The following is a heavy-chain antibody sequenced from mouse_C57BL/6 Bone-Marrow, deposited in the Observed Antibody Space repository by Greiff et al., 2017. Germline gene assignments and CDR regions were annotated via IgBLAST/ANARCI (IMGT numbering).Heavy chain of an antibody. CDR3: ARKNYDYDGFAYYAMDY. CDR2: IDPEDGET. J-gene: IGHJ4*01. D-gene: IGHD2-4*01. Sequence: EVKLVESGAELVKPGASVKLSCTASGFNIKDYYMHWVKQRTEQGLEWIGRIDPEDGETKYAPKFQGKATITADTSSNTAYLQLSSLTSEDTAVYYCARKNYDYDGFAYYAMDYWGQGTSVTVSS. V-gene: IGHV14-2*01. CDR1: GFNIKDYY.